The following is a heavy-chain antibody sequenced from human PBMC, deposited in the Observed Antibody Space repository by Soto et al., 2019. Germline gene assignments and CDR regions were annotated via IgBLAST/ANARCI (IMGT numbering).Heavy chain of an antibody. CDR2: ISAYNGNT. D-gene: IGHD1-7*01. J-gene: IGHJ3*02. Sequence: ASVKVSCKASGYTFTIYGISGVRQSPLQWLDWMGCISAYNGNTNYAQKLQGRVTMTTDTSTSTAYMELRSLRSDDTAVYYCARERKAVNNWSYFSTPTPIDAFDIWGQGTMVTVSS. CDR1: GYTFTIYG. CDR3: ARERKAVNNWSYFSTPTPIDAFDI. V-gene: IGHV1-18*04.